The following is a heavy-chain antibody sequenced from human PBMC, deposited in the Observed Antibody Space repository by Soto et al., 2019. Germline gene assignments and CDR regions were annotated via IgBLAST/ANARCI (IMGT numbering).Heavy chain of an antibody. V-gene: IGHV2-5*01. CDR2: IHWNDDK. J-gene: IGHJ5*02. CDR3: AHTKDSSGLLTS. Sequence: KESGPTLVKPTQTLTLTCSFSGFSRSAYGVRVIWFRQPPGETLEWLALIHWNDDKRYSPYLKSRLTITKDTSKNQVVLTLTKLDPLDTGTYFCAHTKDSSGLLTSWGQGILVTVSS. CDR1: GFSRSAYGVR. D-gene: IGHD3-22*01.